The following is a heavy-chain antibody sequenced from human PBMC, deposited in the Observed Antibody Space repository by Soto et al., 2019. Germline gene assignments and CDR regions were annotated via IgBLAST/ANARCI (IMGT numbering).Heavy chain of an antibody. D-gene: IGHD2-2*01. CDR2: ITYDGSNK. CDR3: AKRPRSTTASARFDP. V-gene: IGHV3-30*18. CDR1: GFTFSSYG. J-gene: IGHJ5*02. Sequence: GGSLRLSCAASGFTFSSYGMHWVRQAPGKGLEWVALITYDGSNKYFADSVKGRFAISRDNSKNTLYLQMNSLRVEDTALYYCAKRPRSTTASARFDPWGQGTLVTVSS.